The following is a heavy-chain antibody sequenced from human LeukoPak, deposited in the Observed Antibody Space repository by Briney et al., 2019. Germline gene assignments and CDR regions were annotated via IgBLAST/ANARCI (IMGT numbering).Heavy chain of an antibody. CDR3: ARDSLGTSSGWFDP. CDR1: GLSFINYA. CDR2: INSGSAGST. D-gene: IGHD6-19*01. Sequence: GGSLRLSCVASGLSFINYAMTWVRQAPGKGLEWVSSINSGSAGSTSYADPVRGRSTISRDNSKNTLYLQMNSLRAEDTAVYYCARDSLGTSSGWFDPWGQGTLVTVSS. J-gene: IGHJ5*02. V-gene: IGHV3-23*01.